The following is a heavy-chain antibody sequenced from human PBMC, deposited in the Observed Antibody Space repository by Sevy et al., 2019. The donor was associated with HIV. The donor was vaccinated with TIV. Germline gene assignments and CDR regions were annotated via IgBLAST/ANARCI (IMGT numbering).Heavy chain of an antibody. CDR3: ARGGGYCGGDCYSIDY. D-gene: IGHD2-21*02. V-gene: IGHV3-33*08. CDR1: GFTISRYV. Sequence: GGSLRLSCAASGFTISRYVMHWVRQAPGKGLEWVALIWYDGTIQYYADSVKGRFTISRDNSKDTLFLQMNSLTPEDTAVYYCARGGGYCGGDCYSIDYWGQGALVTVSS. CDR2: IWYDGTIQ. J-gene: IGHJ4*02.